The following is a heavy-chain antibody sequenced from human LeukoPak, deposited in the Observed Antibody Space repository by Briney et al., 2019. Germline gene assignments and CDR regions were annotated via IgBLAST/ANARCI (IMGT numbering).Heavy chain of an antibody. CDR1: GGSISTYS. CDR3: ARGDNYPDY. J-gene: IGHJ4*02. Sequence: SETLSLTCTVSGGSISTYSWSWIRQPPGKGLEWIGYIYYSGSTNYNPSLKSRITISVDTSKNQFSLKLSSVTAADTAVYYCARGDNYPDYWGQGTLVTVSS. D-gene: IGHD1-20*01. V-gene: IGHV4-59*01. CDR2: IYYSGST.